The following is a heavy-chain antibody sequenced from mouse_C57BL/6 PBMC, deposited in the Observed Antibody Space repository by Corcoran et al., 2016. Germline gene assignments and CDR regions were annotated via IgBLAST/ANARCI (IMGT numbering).Heavy chain of an antibody. D-gene: IGHD1-1*01. CDR3: ARSYYGSSYWYFDV. Sequence: QIQLVQSGPELKKPGETVKIPCKASGYTFTTYGMSWVKQAPGKGLKWMGWINTYSGVPTYADDFKGRFAFSLETSASTAYLQINNLKNEDTATYFCARSYYGSSYWYFDVWGTGTTVTVSS. CDR1: GYTFTTYG. V-gene: IGHV9-3*01. J-gene: IGHJ1*03. CDR2: INTYSGVP.